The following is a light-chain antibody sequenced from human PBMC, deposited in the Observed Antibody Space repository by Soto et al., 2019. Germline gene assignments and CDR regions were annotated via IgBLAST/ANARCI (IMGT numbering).Light chain of an antibody. J-gene: IGKJ4*01. V-gene: IGKV3-20*01. CDR3: QHYCSSPLT. CDR1: QSVSSSY. CDR2: GAS. Sequence: EIVLTQSQGTLSLSPGERATLSCRDSQSVSSSYLAWYQQKPGQAPRLLIYGASSSATGIPDRFSGSWYGTNITLIKSRLQPEDCAVYYFQHYCSSPLTFGGGTKVEMK.